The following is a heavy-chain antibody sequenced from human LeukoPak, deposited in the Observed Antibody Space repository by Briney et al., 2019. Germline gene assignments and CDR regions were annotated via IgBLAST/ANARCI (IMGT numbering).Heavy chain of an antibody. D-gene: IGHD3-22*01. V-gene: IGHV3-74*01. CDR2: INGDGSTT. Sequence: TGGSLRLSCAASGFTFGRYWMHWVRQAPGKGLVWVSRINGDGSTTSYADSVKGGFTISRDNAKNTLYLQMNSLRAEDTAVYYCATGNYYDSRGYYTFGHWGQGTLVTVSS. CDR1: GFTFGRYW. CDR3: ATGNYYDSRGYYTFGH. J-gene: IGHJ1*01.